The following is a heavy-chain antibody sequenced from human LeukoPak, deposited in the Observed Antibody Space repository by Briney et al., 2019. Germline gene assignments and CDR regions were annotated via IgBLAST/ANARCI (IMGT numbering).Heavy chain of an antibody. J-gene: IGHJ4*02. CDR1: GFTFSSYA. CDR2: ISGSGGST. CDR3: AKGTYDSSGYYSYYFDY. Sequence: PGGSLRLSCAASGFTFSSYAMSWVRQAPGKGLEWVSAISGSGGSTYYADSVKGRFTISRDNSKNTLYLQMNSLRAEDTTAYYCAKGTYDSSGYYSYYFDYWGQGTLVTVSS. D-gene: IGHD3-22*01. V-gene: IGHV3-23*01.